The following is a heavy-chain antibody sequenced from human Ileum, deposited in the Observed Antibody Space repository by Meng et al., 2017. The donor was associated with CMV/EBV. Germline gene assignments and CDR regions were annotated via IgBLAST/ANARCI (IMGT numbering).Heavy chain of an antibody. CDR3: AKLPGSANSNDVFYI. CDR1: ASNFSTYV. V-gene: IGHV3-30*02. CDR2: IRYDGSHQ. J-gene: IGHJ3*02. D-gene: IGHD4/OR15-4a*01. Sequence: GESLKISCAASASNFSTYVMHWVRQAPGKGLEWVAFIRYDGSHQYYANSVKGRFTISRDNSKNTLYLQMSSLRIEDTDIYYCAKLPGSANSNDVFYIWGQGTMVTVSS.